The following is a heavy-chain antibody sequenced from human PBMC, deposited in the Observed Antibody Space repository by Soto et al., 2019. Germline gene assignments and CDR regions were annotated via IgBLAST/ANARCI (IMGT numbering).Heavy chain of an antibody. V-gene: IGHV1-69*06. CDR1: GGTFSSYA. D-gene: IGHD2-15*01. Sequence: ASVNVSCKASGGTFSSYAISWVRQAPGQGLEWMGGIIPIFGTANYAQKFQGRVTMTEDTSTDTAYMDLSSLRSEDTAVYYCATAPSGVVVVAATFDYWGQGTLVNV. CDR2: IIPIFGTA. CDR3: ATAPSGVVVVAATFDY. J-gene: IGHJ4*02.